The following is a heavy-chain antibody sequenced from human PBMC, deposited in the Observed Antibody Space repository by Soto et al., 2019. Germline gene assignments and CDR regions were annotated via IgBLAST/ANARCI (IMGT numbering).Heavy chain of an antibody. V-gene: IGHV3-30*18. Sequence: GGSLRLSCAASGFTFSDYGLHWVRQAPGKGLEWVAFLSHHSYKKYYAVSVKGRSTVSRDNSKNTLYLQMNSLRTEDTAVYYCAKDWVGGSNRYYLEYWGQGTPVTVSS. J-gene: IGHJ4*02. CDR1: GFTFSDYG. CDR2: LSHHSYKK. D-gene: IGHD1-26*01. CDR3: AKDWVGGSNRYYLEY.